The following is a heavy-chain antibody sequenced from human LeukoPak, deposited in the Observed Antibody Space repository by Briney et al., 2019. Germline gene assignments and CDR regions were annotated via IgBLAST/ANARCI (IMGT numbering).Heavy chain of an antibody. CDR3: AGVVTTGSYFDY. CDR1: GVSVSSGSYY. V-gene: IGHV4-61*01. D-gene: IGHD4-17*01. CDR2: IYYSGNT. Sequence: PTETLSLTCTVSGVSVSSGSYYWSWIRQPPGKGLEWIAYIYYSGNTNYNPSLKSRVTISVDTSKNQFSLKLTSVTAADTAVYYCAGVVTTGSYFDYWGQGTLVTVSS. J-gene: IGHJ4*02.